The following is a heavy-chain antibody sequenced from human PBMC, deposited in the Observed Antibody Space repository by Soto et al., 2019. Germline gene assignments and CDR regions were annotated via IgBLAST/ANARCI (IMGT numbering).Heavy chain of an antibody. CDR3: ARAPGGSTETFDS. V-gene: IGHV3-30-3*01. CDR1: GFTFRSYA. D-gene: IGHD3-10*01. Sequence: QVHLVASGGGMVQPGRSLRLACTASGFTFRSYAMHWVRQAPGKGLEWVAVISYSGSNTYYADSVKGRFSISRDISNNTLYLQMNSLRSEDTAVYYCARAPGGSTETFDSWGQGTLVNVSS. J-gene: IGHJ4*02. CDR2: ISYSGSNT.